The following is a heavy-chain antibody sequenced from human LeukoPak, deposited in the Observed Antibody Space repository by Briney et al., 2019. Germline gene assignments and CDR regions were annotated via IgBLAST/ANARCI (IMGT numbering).Heavy chain of an antibody. CDR2: IWYGGSNK. V-gene: IGHV3-33*06. J-gene: IGHJ4*02. CDR1: GFTFSSYG. CDR3: AKNSITGTGPNLFDY. Sequence: GGSLRLSCAASGFTFSSYGMHWVRQAPGKGLEWVAVIWYGGSNKYYADSVKGRFTISRDNSKNTLYLQMNSLRAEDTAIYYCAKNSITGTGPNLFDYWGQGTLVTVSS. D-gene: IGHD1-20*01.